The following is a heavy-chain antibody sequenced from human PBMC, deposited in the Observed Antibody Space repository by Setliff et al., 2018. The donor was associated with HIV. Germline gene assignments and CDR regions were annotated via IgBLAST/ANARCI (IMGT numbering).Heavy chain of an antibody. CDR2: IKEDGSEK. V-gene: IGHV3-7*01. J-gene: IGHJ6*03. D-gene: IGHD3-16*01. CDR3: ARDFLGDGYMDV. CDR1: GFPFSGSA. Sequence: PGGSLRLSCAASGFPFSGSAIHWVRQAPGKGLEWVANIKEDGSEKYYVDSVKGRFTISRDNAKNSLYLQMNSLRAEDTAVYYCARDFLGDGYMDVWGKGTTVTVSS.